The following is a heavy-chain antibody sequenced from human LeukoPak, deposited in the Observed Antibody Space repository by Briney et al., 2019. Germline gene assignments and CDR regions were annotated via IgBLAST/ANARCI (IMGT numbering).Heavy chain of an antibody. J-gene: IGHJ5*02. CDR2: IKQDGSEK. CDR3: ARGSAAAGTNWFDP. V-gene: IGHV3-7*01. CDR1: GFTFSSYW. Sequence: PGGSLRLSCAASGFTFSSYWMSWVRQAPGKGREGVANIKQDGSEKYYVDSVKGRFTISRDNAKNSLYLQMNSLRAEDTAVYYCARGSAAAGTNWFDPWGQGTLVTVSS. D-gene: IGHD6-13*01.